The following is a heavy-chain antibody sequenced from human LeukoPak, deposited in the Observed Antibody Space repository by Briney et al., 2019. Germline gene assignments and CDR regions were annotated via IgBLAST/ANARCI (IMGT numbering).Heavy chain of an antibody. J-gene: IGHJ4*02. D-gene: IGHD6-19*01. Sequence: CSVKVSCKASGGTFSSYAISWMRQAPGQGLEWMGRIIPIFGTANYAQKFQGRVTITTDESTSTAYMELSSLRSEDTAVYYCAREGIAVGGLGYWGQGTLVTVSS. V-gene: IGHV1-69*05. CDR1: GGTFSSYA. CDR3: AREGIAVGGLGY. CDR2: IIPIFGTA.